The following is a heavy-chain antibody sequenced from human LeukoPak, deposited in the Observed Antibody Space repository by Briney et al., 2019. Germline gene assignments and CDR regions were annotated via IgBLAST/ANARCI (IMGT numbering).Heavy chain of an antibody. Sequence: PGGSLRLSCAASGFTFSDYYMSWIRQAPGKGLEWVSYISSSDSTIYYADSVKGRFTISRDNAKNSLYLQMNSLRAEDTAVYYCARVGYSSSSKFDYWGQGTLVTVSS. D-gene: IGHD6-13*01. V-gene: IGHV3-11*01. CDR3: ARVGYSSSSKFDY. J-gene: IGHJ4*02. CDR2: ISSSDSTI. CDR1: GFTFSDYY.